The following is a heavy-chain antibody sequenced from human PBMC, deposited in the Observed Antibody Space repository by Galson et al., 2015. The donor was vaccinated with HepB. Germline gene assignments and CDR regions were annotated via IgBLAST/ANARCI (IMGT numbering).Heavy chain of an antibody. Sequence: SLRLSCAASGFTFSSYWMSWVRQAPGKGLEWVANIKQDGSEKYYVDSVKGRFTISRDNAKNSLYLQMNSLRAEDTAVYYCARDVEIAAALDAFDIWGQGTMVTVSS. CDR1: GFTFSSYW. CDR2: IKQDGSEK. CDR3: ARDVEIAAALDAFDI. D-gene: IGHD6-13*01. J-gene: IGHJ3*02. V-gene: IGHV3-7*01.